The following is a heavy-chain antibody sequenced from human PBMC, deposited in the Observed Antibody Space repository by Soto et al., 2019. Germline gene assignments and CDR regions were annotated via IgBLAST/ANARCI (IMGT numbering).Heavy chain of an antibody. CDR3: AREKWELLRGGVDWFDP. Sequence: SVKVSCKASGGTFSSYAISWVRQAPGQGLEWMGGIIPIFGTANYAQKFQGRVTITADESTSTAYMELSSLRSEDTAVYYCAREKWELLRGGVDWFDPWGQGTLVTVSS. CDR2: IIPIFGTA. D-gene: IGHD1-26*01. V-gene: IGHV1-69*13. CDR1: GGTFSSYA. J-gene: IGHJ5*02.